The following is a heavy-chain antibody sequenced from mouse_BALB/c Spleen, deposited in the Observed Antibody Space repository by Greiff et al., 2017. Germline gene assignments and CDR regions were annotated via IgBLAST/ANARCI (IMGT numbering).Heavy chain of an antibody. CDR2: IYPYNGGT. CDR1: GYTFTDYN. D-gene: IGHD2-4*01. V-gene: IGHV1S29*02. Sequence: VQLQQSGPELVKPGASVKISCKASGYTFTDYNMHWVKQSHGKSLEWIGYIYPYNGGTGYNQKFKSKATLTVDNSSSTAYMELRSLTSEDSAVYYCARSLYDYDGWFAYWGQGTLVTVSA. CDR3: ARSLYDYDGWFAY. J-gene: IGHJ3*01.